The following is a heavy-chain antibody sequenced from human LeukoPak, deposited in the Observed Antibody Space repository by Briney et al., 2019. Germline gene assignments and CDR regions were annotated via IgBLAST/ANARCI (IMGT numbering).Heavy chain of an antibody. Sequence: GRSLRLSCAASGFTFSSYGMHWVRQAPGKGLEWVAVILYDGSTKYYADSVKGRFTISRDNSKNTLYLQMNSLRAEDTAVYYCAKVGWTKTPHSHDAFDIWGQGTMVTVSS. CDR3: AKVGWTKTPHSHDAFDI. D-gene: IGHD3/OR15-3a*01. CDR2: ILYDGSTK. J-gene: IGHJ3*02. V-gene: IGHV3-30*18. CDR1: GFTFSSYG.